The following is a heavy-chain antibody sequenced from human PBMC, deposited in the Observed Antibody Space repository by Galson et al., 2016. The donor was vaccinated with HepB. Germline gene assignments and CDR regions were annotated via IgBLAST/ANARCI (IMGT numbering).Heavy chain of an antibody. CDR3: ARVSTRSNDFFDI. Sequence: SLRLSCAASGFIFSDYDMHWVRQATGKGLEWVSAIGNAGNTYYPASVEGRFTISRENAKNSVYLQMDSLSAGDTAVYYCARVSTRSNDFFDIWGQGTMVAVSS. D-gene: IGHD3/OR15-3a*01. J-gene: IGHJ3*02. CDR1: GFIFSDYD. V-gene: IGHV3-13*01. CDR2: IGNAGNT.